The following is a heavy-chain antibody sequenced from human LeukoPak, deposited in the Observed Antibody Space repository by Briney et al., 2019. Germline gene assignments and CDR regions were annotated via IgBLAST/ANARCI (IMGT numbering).Heavy chain of an antibody. V-gene: IGHV3-21*01. CDR2: ISSSSSYI. J-gene: IGHJ4*02. CDR3: AGSFDSSSWYFIATNFDY. CDR1: GFTFSSYS. Sequence: GSLRLSCAASGFTFSSYSMNWVRQAPGKGLEWVSSISSSSSYIYYADSVKGRFTISRDNAKNSLYLQMNSLRAEDTAVYYCAGSFDSSSWYFIATNFDYWGQGTLATVSS. D-gene: IGHD6-13*01.